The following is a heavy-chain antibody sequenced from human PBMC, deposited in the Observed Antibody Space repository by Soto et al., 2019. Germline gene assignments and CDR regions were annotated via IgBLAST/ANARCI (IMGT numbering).Heavy chain of an antibody. D-gene: IGHD6-13*01. CDR3: ASVGYSSSWYFYYYYGMDV. CDR2: ISSSGSTI. J-gene: IGHJ6*02. Sequence: GGSLRLSCSASGFTFSDYYMSWILQAPGKGLDWVSYISSSGSTIYYADSVKGRFTISRDNAKNSLYLQMNSLRAEDTAVYYCASVGYSSSWYFYYYYGMDVWGQGTTVTVSS. V-gene: IGHV3-11*01. CDR1: GFTFSDYY.